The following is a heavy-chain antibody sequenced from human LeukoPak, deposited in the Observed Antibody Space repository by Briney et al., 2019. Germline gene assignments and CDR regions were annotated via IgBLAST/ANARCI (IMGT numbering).Heavy chain of an antibody. V-gene: IGHV3-21*01. CDR1: GFTFSSYS. J-gene: IGHJ6*02. D-gene: IGHD6-13*01. CDR3: ARAYMQQLAGGYYYYYGMDV. Sequence: PGGSLRLSCAASGFTFSSYSMNWVRQAPGKGLEWVSSISSSSSYIYYADSVKGRFTISRDNAKNSLYLQMNSLRAEDTAVYYCARAYMQQLAGGYYYYYGMDVWGQGTTVTVSS. CDR2: ISSSSSYI.